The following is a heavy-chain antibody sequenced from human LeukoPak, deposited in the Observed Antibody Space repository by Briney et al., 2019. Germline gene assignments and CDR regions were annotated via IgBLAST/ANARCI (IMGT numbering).Heavy chain of an antibody. V-gene: IGHV4-59*01. J-gene: IGHJ6*02. Sequence: SETLSLTCTVSGGSISYYYWSWIRQSPGKGLEWIGYIYYSGTTNYNPSPKSRVTISVDTSKNQFSLQLRSVTAADTAVYYCAREDPQTTVPEGMDVWGQGTTVTVSS. D-gene: IGHD4-17*01. CDR3: AREDPQTTVPEGMDV. CDR2: IYYSGTT. CDR1: GGSISYYY.